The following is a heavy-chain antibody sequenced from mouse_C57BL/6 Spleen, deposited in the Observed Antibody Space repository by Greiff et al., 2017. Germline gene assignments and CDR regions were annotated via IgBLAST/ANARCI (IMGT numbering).Heavy chain of an antibody. CDR1: GYTFTSYW. J-gene: IGHJ3*01. V-gene: IGHV1-72*01. CDR3: AKDSSGPFAY. Sequence: QVQLQQPGAELVKPGASVKLSCKASGYTFTSYWMHWVKQRPGRGLEWIGRIDPNCGGTNYNETFKSKATLTVDNPTSPAYMQISSLTSEDSAVYYCAKDSSGPFAYWGQGTLVTVSA. D-gene: IGHD3-2*02. CDR2: IDPNCGGT.